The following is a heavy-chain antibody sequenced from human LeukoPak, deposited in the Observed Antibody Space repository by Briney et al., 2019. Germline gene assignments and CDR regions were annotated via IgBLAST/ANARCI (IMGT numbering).Heavy chain of an antibody. CDR2: IWYDGSNK. CDR3: AKSRGGAGYIVATGSEFDY. V-gene: IGHV3-33*06. D-gene: IGHD5-12*01. CDR1: GFTFSSYG. Sequence: GRSLRLSCAASGFTFSSYGMHWVRQAPGKGLEWVAVIWYDGSNKYYADSVNGRFTISRDNSKNTLYQQMNSLRAEDTAVYYCAKSRGGAGYIVATGSEFDYWGQGTLVTVSS. J-gene: IGHJ4*02.